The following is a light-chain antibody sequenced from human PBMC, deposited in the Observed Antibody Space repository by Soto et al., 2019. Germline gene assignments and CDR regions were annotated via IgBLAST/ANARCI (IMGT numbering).Light chain of an antibody. CDR2: DAS. V-gene: IGKV3-15*01. J-gene: IGKJ1*01. CDR1: QSVSNN. CDR3: QQYNNWPPWT. Sequence: ILMTQSPATLSVSPGERATLSCRASQSVSNNLAWYQQKPGQAPRLLIYDASTRATGIPARFSGSGSGTEVTLTLSGLQSEDFAVYYCQQYNNWPPWTFGQGTKVEIK.